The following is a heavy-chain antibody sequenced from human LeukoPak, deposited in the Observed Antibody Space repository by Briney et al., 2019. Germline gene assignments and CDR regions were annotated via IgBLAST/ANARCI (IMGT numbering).Heavy chain of an antibody. CDR3: ARVGRCSSTSCYAFGY. Sequence: GGSLRLSCAASGFTFSSYEMNWVRQAPGKGLEWVSYISSSGSTIYYADSVKGRFTISRDNAKNSLYLQMSSLRAEDTAVYYCARVGRCSSTSCYAFGYWGQGTLVTVSS. V-gene: IGHV3-48*03. J-gene: IGHJ4*02. CDR1: GFTFSSYE. D-gene: IGHD2-2*01. CDR2: ISSSGSTI.